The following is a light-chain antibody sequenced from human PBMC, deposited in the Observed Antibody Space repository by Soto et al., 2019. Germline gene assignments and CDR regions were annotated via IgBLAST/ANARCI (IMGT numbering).Light chain of an antibody. V-gene: IGKV3-20*01. J-gene: IGKJ1*01. CDR3: QQHGSSPWT. Sequence: EIVLTQSPGTLSLSPGERGTLSCRASQSISSSYLAWYQQKPGQAPRLLIYAASSRATGIPDRFRGSGSGTDFTLTISRLEPEDFEVYYCQQHGSSPWTFGQGTKVEIK. CDR2: AAS. CDR1: QSISSSY.